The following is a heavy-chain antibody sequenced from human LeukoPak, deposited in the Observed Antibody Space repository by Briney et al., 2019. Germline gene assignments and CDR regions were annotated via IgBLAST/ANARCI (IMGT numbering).Heavy chain of an antibody. V-gene: IGHV4-59*01. CDR1: GGSISSYY. J-gene: IGHJ6*02. D-gene: IGHD3-10*01. Sequence: SETLSLTCTVSGGSISSYYWSWIRQPPGKGLEWIGYIYYSGSTNYNPSLKSRVTISVDTSKNQFSLKLSSVTAADTAVYNCARETGSGSYCGMDVWGQGTTVTVSS. CDR3: ARETGSGSYCGMDV. CDR2: IYYSGST.